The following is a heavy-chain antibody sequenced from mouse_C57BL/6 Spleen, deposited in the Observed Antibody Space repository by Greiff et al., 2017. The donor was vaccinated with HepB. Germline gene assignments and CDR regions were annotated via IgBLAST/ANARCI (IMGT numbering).Heavy chain of an antibody. V-gene: IGHV1-82*01. Sequence: QVQLQQSGPELVKPGASVKISCKASGYAFSSSWMNWVKQRPGKGLEWIGRIYPGDGDTNYNGKFKGKATLTADKSSSTAYMQLSSLTSEDSAVYFCARSSYCYGSSWYFDVWGTGTTGTVS. D-gene: IGHD1-1*01. CDR3: ARSSYCYGSSWYFDV. J-gene: IGHJ1*03. CDR1: GYAFSSSW. CDR2: IYPGDGDT.